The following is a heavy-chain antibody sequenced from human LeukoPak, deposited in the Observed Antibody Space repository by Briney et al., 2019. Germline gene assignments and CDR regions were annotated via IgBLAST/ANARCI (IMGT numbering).Heavy chain of an antibody. D-gene: IGHD1-26*01. CDR2: INPNNGGT. V-gene: IGHV1-2*02. CDR3: ARTGREEYFDL. CDR1: GYTFTGYY. J-gene: IGHJ2*01. Sequence: GASVKVSCKASGYTFTGYYMHWVRQAPGQGLEWMGWINPNNGGTNYAQKFQGRVTMTRDTSISTAYMELSRLRSDDTAVYYCARTGREEYFDLWGRGTLVTVS.